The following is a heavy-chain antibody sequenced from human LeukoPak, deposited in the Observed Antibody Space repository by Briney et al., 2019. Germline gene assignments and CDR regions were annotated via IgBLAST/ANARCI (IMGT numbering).Heavy chain of an antibody. CDR3: AKDFPINWRSSADDY. CDR2: ISGSGGST. V-gene: IGHV3-23*01. J-gene: IGHJ4*02. D-gene: IGHD1-20*01. CDR1: GFTFSSYA. Sequence: GGSLRLSCAASGFTFSSYAMSWVRQAPGKGLEWVSAISGSGGSTYYADSVKGRFTISRDNSKNTLYLQMNSLRAEDTAIYYCAKDFPINWRSSADDYWGQGTLVTVSS.